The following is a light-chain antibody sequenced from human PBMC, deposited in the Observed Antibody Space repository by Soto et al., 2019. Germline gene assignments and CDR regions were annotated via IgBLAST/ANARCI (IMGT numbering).Light chain of an antibody. J-gene: IGLJ2*01. CDR1: NIGSKT. CDR3: QVWDNNSDHVV. CDR2: DDS. V-gene: IGLV3-21*02. Sequence: SYELTQPPSVSVAPGQTARISCGGNNIGSKTVHWYQQKPGLAPVLVVYDDSDRPSGIPERFSGSNSGNTATLTISRVEAGDEADYFCQVWDNNSDHVVFGGGTQLTVL.